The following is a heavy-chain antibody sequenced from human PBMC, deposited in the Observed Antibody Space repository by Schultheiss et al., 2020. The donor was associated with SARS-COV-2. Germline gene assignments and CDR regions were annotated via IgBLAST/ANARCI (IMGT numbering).Heavy chain of an antibody. CDR2: IYSGGST. D-gene: IGHD3-3*01. V-gene: IGHV3-66*01. Sequence: GGSLRLSCAASGLTVSSNYMSWVRQAPGKGLEWVSVIYSGGSTYYADSVKGRFTISRDNAKNTLYLQMNSLRAEDTAVYYCARAPRVRFLEWSNWFDPWGQGTLVTVSS. CDR3: ARAPRVRFLEWSNWFDP. J-gene: IGHJ5*02. CDR1: GLTVSSNY.